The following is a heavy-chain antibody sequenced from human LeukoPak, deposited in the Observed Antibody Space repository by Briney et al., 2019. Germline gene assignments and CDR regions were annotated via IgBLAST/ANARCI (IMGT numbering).Heavy chain of an antibody. CDR2: INPNTGGT. CDR3: VRVVRRAAAHAGNWFDP. D-gene: IGHD6-13*01. J-gene: IGHJ5*02. CDR1: EYTFTDYY. Sequence: ASVKVSCKASEYTFTDYYIHWVRQAPGQGREWMGWINPNTGGTDYIQKFQGRVTMTRDTSISTAYMELNSLSSDDTAVYYCVRVVRRAAAHAGNWFDPWGQGTLVTVSS. V-gene: IGHV1-2*02.